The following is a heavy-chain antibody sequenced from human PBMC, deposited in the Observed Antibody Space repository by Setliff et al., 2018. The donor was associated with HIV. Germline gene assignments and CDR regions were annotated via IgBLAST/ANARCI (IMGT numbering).Heavy chain of an antibody. J-gene: IGHJ4*02. D-gene: IGHD5-18*01. CDR1: GFNFRSYG. CDR2: IRYDGDTI. CDR3: AKGAVSYSYDSPFDH. V-gene: IGHV3-30*02. Sequence: GGSLRLSCTASGFNFRSYGMHWVRQAPGKGLEWVTFIRYDGDTIYYGDSVKGRFTVSRDNSKNTVSLQMKSLRIEDTAVYYCAKGAVSYSYDSPFDHWGQGTLVTVS.